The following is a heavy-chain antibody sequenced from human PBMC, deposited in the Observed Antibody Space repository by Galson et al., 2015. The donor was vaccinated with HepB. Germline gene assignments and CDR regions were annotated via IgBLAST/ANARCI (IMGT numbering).Heavy chain of an antibody. CDR2: INAGNGNT. CDR3: ATDSSGYYSPSDYWGQGTLVTVSSGSASAPTYGDYVGWFDP. J-gene: IGHJ5*02. Sequence: SVKVSCKAPGYTFTSYAMHWVRQAPGQRLEWMGWINAGNGNTKYSQKFQGRVTITRDTSASTAYMELSSLRSEDTAVYYCATDSSGYYSPSDYWGQGTLVTVSSGSASAPTYGDYVGWFDPWGQGTLVTVSS. V-gene: IGHV1-3*01. D-gene: IGHD3-22*01. CDR1: GYTFTSYA.